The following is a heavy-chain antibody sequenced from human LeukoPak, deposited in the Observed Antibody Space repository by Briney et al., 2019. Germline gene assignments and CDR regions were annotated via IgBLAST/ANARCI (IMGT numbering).Heavy chain of an antibody. Sequence: PGRSLRLSCAASGFTFSSYGMHWVRQAPGKGLEWVAVISYDGSNKYYADSAKGRFTISRDNSKNTLYLQMNSLRAEDTAVYYCAKVSSSGWPAPTSYYFDYWGQGTLVTVSS. J-gene: IGHJ4*02. V-gene: IGHV3-30*18. CDR2: ISYDGSNK. D-gene: IGHD6-19*01. CDR3: AKVSSSGWPAPTSYYFDY. CDR1: GFTFSSYG.